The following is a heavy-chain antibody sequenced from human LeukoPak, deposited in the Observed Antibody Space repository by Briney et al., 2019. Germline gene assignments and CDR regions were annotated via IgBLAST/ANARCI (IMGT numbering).Heavy chain of an antibody. V-gene: IGHV3-30*14. J-gene: IGHJ6*02. CDR2: ISYDGSNK. Sequence: GGSLRLSCAASGFTFSSYAMHWVRQAPGKGLEWVAVISYDGSNKYYAGSVKGRFTISRDNSKNTLYLQMNSLRAEDTAVYYCASTRGYSYGYGMDVWGQGTTVTVSS. D-gene: IGHD5-18*01. CDR3: ASTRGYSYGYGMDV. CDR1: GFTFSSYA.